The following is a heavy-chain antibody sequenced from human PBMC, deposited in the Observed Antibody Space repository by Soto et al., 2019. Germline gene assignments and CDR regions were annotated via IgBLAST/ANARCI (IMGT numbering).Heavy chain of an antibody. CDR3: ARFSNEYGGNGAFYY. Sequence: HVQLQESGPGQVKPWETLSLTCSVSGGSISGFPWIWIRQPPGKGLEWVGYIYHTGRTNYNPSLKSRLTISLDMSRNQFSLQLTSVTAADTALYYCARFSNEYGGNGAFYYCCLGTLVTVSS. D-gene: IGHD4-17*01. J-gene: IGHJ4*01. CDR1: GGSISGFP. V-gene: IGHV4-59*01. CDR2: IYHTGRT.